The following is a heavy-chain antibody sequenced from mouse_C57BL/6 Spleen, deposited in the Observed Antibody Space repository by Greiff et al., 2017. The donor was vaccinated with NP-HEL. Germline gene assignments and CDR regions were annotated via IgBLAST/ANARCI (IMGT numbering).Heavy chain of an antibody. D-gene: IGHD2-1*01. CDR1: GYAFSSSW. V-gene: IGHV1-82*01. Sequence: QVQLQQSGPELVKPGASVKISCKASGYAFSSSWMNWVKQRPGKGLEWIGRIYPGDGDTNYNGKFKGKATLTADKSSSTAYMQLSSLTSEDSAVYFCAREGGNYYFDDWGQGTTLTVSS. CDR2: IYPGDGDT. CDR3: AREGGNYYFDD. J-gene: IGHJ2*01.